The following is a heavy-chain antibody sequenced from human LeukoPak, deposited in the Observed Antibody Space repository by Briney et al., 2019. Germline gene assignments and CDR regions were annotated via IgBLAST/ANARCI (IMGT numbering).Heavy chain of an antibody. Sequence: SETLSLTCTVSGGSISSYYWSWIRQPAGKGLEWIGRIYTSGSTNYNPSLKSRVTMSVDTSKNQFSLKLSSVTAADTAVYYCARGLQRRGYYDSSGLSPFDYWGQGSLVTVSS. CDR2: IYTSGST. V-gene: IGHV4-4*07. CDR1: GGSISSYY. D-gene: IGHD3-22*01. CDR3: ARGLQRRGYYDSSGLSPFDY. J-gene: IGHJ4*02.